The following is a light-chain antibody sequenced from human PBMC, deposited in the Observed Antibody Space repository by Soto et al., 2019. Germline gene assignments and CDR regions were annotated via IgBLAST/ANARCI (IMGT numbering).Light chain of an antibody. CDR2: DAS. CDR1: QSVSSY. J-gene: IGKJ1*01. CDR3: QQRGSWPRT. Sequence: EIVLTQSPATLSLSPGERATLSCRASQSVSSYFAWYQQKPGQAPRLLIYDASNRATGIPARFSGSGSGTDFTLTISSLEPEDFAVYYCQQRGSWPRTFGQGTRWIS. V-gene: IGKV3-11*01.